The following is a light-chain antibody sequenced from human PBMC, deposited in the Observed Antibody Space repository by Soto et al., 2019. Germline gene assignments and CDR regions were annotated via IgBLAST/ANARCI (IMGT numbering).Light chain of an antibody. CDR3: MQALQTPYT. J-gene: IGKJ2*01. CDR1: QRLLHSNGNTY. Sequence: EIVMTQSPPSLTVTPGEPASISCRSSQRLLHSNGNTYLDWYVQKPGQSPQLLIYLGSNRASGVPDRVSGSEAGTYFTLKISRVEAEDVGVYYCMQALQTPYTFGQGTKLEIK. CDR2: LGS. V-gene: IGKV2-28*01.